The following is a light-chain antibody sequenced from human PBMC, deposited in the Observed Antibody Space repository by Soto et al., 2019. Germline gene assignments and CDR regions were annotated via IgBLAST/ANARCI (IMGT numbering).Light chain of an antibody. Sequence: EVVLTQSPCTLSLSPGERATLSCRASQTVSSGYLAWYQQKPGQSPRLLIYGASSRATGIPARFSGSGSGTDFTLTISRLEPEDFAVYYCQQYGSSPRTFGQGTKVEIK. CDR2: GAS. V-gene: IGKV3-20*01. CDR3: QQYGSSPRT. J-gene: IGKJ1*01. CDR1: QTVSSGY.